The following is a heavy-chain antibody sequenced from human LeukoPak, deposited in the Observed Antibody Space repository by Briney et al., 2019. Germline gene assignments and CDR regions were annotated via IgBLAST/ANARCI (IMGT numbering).Heavy chain of an antibody. CDR1: GFIVSSNY. D-gene: IGHD4-23*01. V-gene: IGHV3-53*01. CDR3: ARGDDYGGAWYYFDY. J-gene: IGHJ4*02. CDR2: VYNGGCT. Sequence: GGSLRLSCAASGFIVSSNYMNWVCQAPGKGLEWVAVVYNGGCTYYADSVKGRFTISRDNSKNTVFLQMNSLRAEDTAEYYCARGDDYGGAWYYFDYWGQGTLVTASA.